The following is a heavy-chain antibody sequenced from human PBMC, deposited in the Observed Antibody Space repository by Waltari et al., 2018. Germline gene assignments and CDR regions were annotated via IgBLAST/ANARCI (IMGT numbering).Heavy chain of an antibody. Sequence: QVQLQQWGAGLLKPSETLSLTCAVYGGSFSGYYWSWIRQPPGKGLEWIGEINHSGSTNYNPSLKSRVTISVDTSKNQFSLKLSSVTAADTAVYYCATIPSSHYYYYYMDVWGKGTTVTFSS. CDR1: GGSFSGYY. V-gene: IGHV4-34*01. J-gene: IGHJ6*03. D-gene: IGHD2-15*01. CDR2: INHSGST. CDR3: ATIPSSHYYYYYMDV.